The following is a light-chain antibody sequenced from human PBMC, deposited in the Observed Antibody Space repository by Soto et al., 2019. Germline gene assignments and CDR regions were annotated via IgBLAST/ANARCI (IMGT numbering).Light chain of an antibody. CDR2: DMS. CDR3: CAYAGTYTYV. CDR1: NSDVGSYEH. Sequence: QSALTQPRSVSGSPGQSVTISCTGTNSDVGSYEHVSWYQQHPGKAPKLMIYDMSKRPSGVPDRFSGSRSGSTASLTISGLQAEDEADYYCCAYAGTYTYVFGTGTKLTVL. V-gene: IGLV2-11*01. J-gene: IGLJ1*01.